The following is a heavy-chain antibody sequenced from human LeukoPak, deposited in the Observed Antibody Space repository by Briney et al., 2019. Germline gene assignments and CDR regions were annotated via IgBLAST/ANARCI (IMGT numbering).Heavy chain of an antibody. V-gene: IGHV1-2*02. CDR2: INPNSGGT. Sequence: ASVKVSCKASGYTFTTYGFSWVRQAPGQGLEWMGWINPNSGGTNYAQRFQGRVTMTRDTSISTAYMELSRLRSDDTAVYYCARDYLVRGVIGVHGYWGQGTLVTVSS. CDR1: GYTFTTYG. D-gene: IGHD3-10*01. J-gene: IGHJ4*02. CDR3: ARDYLVRGVIGVHGY.